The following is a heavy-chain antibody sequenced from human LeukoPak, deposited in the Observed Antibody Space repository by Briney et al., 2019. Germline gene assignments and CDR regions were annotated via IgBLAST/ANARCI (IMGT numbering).Heavy chain of an antibody. CDR1: GFTFNTYA. D-gene: IGHD1-26*01. Sequence: GRSLRLSCAASGFTFNTYAMSWVRQAPGKGLEWVSSISLSGGSTYYADSVKGRLTISRDNSKNTLYLQMSSLRAEDTAVYYCARVEHLAASPGYWGQGTLVTVSS. J-gene: IGHJ4*02. V-gene: IGHV3-23*01. CDR3: ARVEHLAASPGY. CDR2: ISLSGGST.